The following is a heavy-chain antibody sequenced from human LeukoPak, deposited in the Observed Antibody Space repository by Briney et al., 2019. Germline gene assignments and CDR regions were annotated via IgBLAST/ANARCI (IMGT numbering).Heavy chain of an antibody. CDR1: GFTFDDYA. CDR2: ISWNSGSI. CDR3: ARVTGVDHGPFDY. Sequence: GGSLRLSCAASGFTFDDYAMHWVRQAPGKGLEWVSGISWNSGSIGYADSVKGRFTISRDNAKNSLYLQMNSLRAEDTALYHCARVTGVDHGPFDYWGQGTLVTVSS. J-gene: IGHJ4*02. D-gene: IGHD1-14*01. V-gene: IGHV3-9*01.